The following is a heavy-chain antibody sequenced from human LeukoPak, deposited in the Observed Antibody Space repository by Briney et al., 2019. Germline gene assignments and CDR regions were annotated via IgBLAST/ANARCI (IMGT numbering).Heavy chain of an antibody. V-gene: IGHV4-39*02. D-gene: IGHD2-2*01. CDR2: MYYSGSA. Sequence: TSETLSLTCSVSGARVTGSACYWGWIRQAPGTGLEWIGEMYYSGSAYYNPSLGSPFNISPDYSKNHFTLNTSSVPAADTSTYYSVRRWYCNGSNCQKPSGFDSWGQGKLVTVSS. CDR1: GARVTGSACY. CDR3: VRRWYCNGSNCQKPSGFDS. J-gene: IGHJ5*01.